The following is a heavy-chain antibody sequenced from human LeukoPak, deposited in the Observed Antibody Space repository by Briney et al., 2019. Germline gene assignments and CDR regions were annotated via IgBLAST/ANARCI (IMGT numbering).Heavy chain of an antibody. CDR2: LIGSSGST. D-gene: IGHD5-12*01. CDR3: AKGDYDYLEIGYFDS. J-gene: IGHJ4*02. V-gene: IGHV3-23*01. Sequence: GGSLRLSCAASGFTSTNYAMNWVRQAPGKGLEWVSILIGSSGSTDYADSVKGRFTISRDNSKNTLFLQMNNLRVEDTAIYYCAKGDYDYLEIGYFDSWGQGTLVTVSS. CDR1: GFTSTNYA.